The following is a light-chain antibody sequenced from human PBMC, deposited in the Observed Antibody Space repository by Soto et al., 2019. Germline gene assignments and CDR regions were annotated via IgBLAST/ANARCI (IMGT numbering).Light chain of an antibody. CDR3: QEYNSYSPT. CDR2: KAS. V-gene: IGKV1-5*03. J-gene: IGKJ1*01. Sequence: DVQVTQSPSTLSAFLGDRVTITCRASQSISTYLAWHQQKPGKDPKLLIYKASSLESGVPSRFSGSGSGTEFTLPISSLQPDDFATYYCQEYNSYSPTFGKGTKVDIK. CDR1: QSISTY.